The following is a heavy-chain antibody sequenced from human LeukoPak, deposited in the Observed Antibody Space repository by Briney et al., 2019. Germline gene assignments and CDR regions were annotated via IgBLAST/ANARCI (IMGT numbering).Heavy chain of an antibody. CDR3: ARHSSGWAVRGFDL. V-gene: IGHV4-59*08. J-gene: IGHJ2*01. CDR2: IYYSGST. D-gene: IGHD6-19*01. CDR1: GGSISSYY. Sequence: PSETLSLTCTVSGGSISSYYWSWIRQPPGKGLEWIGYIYYSGSTNYNPSLKSRVTISVDTSKNQFSLKLSSVTAADTAVYYCARHSSGWAVRGFDLWGRGTLVTVSS.